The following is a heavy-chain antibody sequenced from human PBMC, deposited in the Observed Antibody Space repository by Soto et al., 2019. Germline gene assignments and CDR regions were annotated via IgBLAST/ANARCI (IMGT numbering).Heavy chain of an antibody. J-gene: IGHJ5*02. Sequence: SETLSLTCAVYGGSFSGYYWSWIRQPPGKGLEWIGEIKHSGSTNYNPSLKSRVTISVDTSKNQFSLKLSSVTAADTAVYYCARGGWELLLFNWFDPWGQGTLVTVSS. CDR2: IKHSGST. CDR1: GGSFSGYY. D-gene: IGHD1-26*01. CDR3: ARGGWELLLFNWFDP. V-gene: IGHV4-34*01.